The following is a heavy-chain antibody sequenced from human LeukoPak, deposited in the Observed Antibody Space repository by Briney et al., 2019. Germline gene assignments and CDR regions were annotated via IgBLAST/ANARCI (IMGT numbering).Heavy chain of an antibody. D-gene: IGHD6-13*01. Sequence: PSETLSLTCTVSGGSISSSSYYWGWIRQPPGKGLEWIGSIYYSGTTYYNPSLKSRVTISVDTSKNQFSLKLSSVTAADTAVYYCARGMEAGQDYWGQGTLVTVSS. CDR2: IYYSGTT. V-gene: IGHV4-39*01. CDR1: GGSISSSSYY. CDR3: ARGMEAGQDY. J-gene: IGHJ4*02.